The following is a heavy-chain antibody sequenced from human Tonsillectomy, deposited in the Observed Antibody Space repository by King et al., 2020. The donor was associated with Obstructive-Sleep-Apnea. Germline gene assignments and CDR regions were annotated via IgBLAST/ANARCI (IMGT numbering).Heavy chain of an antibody. D-gene: IGHD5-12*01. CDR2: IKQDGRDK. J-gene: IGHJ4*02. Sequence: QLVQSGGTLVQPGGSLRLSCAASGFTFTSYWMSWVRQAPGERLEWVANIKQDGRDKYYLDSVWGRFTISGDNAKNSLYLQMNSLRAEDTAVYYCARGGYSDYGLGYWGQGTLVTVSS. CDR1: GFTFTSYW. CDR3: ARGGYSDYGLGY. V-gene: IGHV3-7*01.